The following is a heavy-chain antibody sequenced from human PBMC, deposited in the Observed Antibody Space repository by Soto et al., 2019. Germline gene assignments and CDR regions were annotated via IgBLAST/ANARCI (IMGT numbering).Heavy chain of an antibody. V-gene: IGHV3-30*16. CDR1: GFTFSAHA. CDR2: VSYDASWE. J-gene: IGHJ4*02. D-gene: IGHD1-26*01. Sequence: PGGSLRLSCAASGFTFSAHAMHWARQAPGKGLEWVEAVSYDASWEKYSDSVKGRFFIPRDNSKSTLYLQMNSLRAEDTVVYYCVGEVGVRCCDNWGQGTLCTVSS. CDR3: VGEVGVRCCDN.